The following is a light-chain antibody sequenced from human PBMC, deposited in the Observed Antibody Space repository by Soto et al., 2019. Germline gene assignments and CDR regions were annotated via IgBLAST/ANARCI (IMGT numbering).Light chain of an antibody. CDR3: QQYGGSPRT. CDR2: GAS. CDR1: QSVSSSY. J-gene: IGKJ1*01. V-gene: IGKV3-20*01. Sequence: DIVLTQSPGTLSLSPGERATLSCRASQSVSSSYLAWYQQKPDQAPRLLIYGASSRATGIPDRFSGSGSGTDFTLTISRLEPEDFAVYYCQQYGGSPRTFGQGTKVDIK.